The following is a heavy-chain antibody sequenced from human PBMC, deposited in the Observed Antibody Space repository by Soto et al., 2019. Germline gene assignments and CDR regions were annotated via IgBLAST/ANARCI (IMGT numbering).Heavy chain of an antibody. CDR3: AKDVTVAGAPFYNTGLDV. Sequence: QVQLVQSGGGLVQPGRSLSLSCAASGFDFSYYGLHWVRQTPGKGLEWVAFITYEGSYTDHLDSVKGRFTVSRDNANNMLYLQMDSLRPEDTAVYYCAKDVTVAGAPFYNTGLDVWGQGTTVTVSS. V-gene: IGHV3-30*18. D-gene: IGHD6-19*01. CDR2: ITYEGSYT. J-gene: IGHJ6*02. CDR1: GFDFSYYG.